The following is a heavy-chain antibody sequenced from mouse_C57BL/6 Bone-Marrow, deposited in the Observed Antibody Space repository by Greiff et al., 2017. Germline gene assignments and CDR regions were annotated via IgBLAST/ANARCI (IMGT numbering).Heavy chain of an antibody. D-gene: IGHD2-4*01. CDR3: AMITTKAAY. Sequence: QVQLQQPGAELVRPGTSVKLSCKASGYTFTSYWMHWVKQRPGQGLEWIGVIDPSDSYTNYNQKFKGKATLTVDTSSSTAYMQLSSLTSEDSAVYYCAMITTKAAYWGQGTLVTVSA. CDR2: IDPSDSYT. J-gene: IGHJ3*01. V-gene: IGHV1-59*01. CDR1: GYTFTSYW.